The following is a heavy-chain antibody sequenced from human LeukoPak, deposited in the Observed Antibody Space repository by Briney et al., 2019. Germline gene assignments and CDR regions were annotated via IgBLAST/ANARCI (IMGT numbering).Heavy chain of an antibody. J-gene: IGHJ6*03. CDR3: ARETYYDFWSGYYSQPPIYYYYYYYMDV. CDR1: GYSISSGYY. D-gene: IGHD3-3*01. Sequence: SETLSLTCAVSGYSISSGYYWGWIRHPPGKGLEWIGSIYHSGSTYYNPSLKSRVTISVDTSKNQFSLKLSSVTAADTAVYYCARETYYDFWSGYYSQPPIYYYYYYYMDVWGKGTTVTVSS. V-gene: IGHV4-38-2*02. CDR2: IYHSGST.